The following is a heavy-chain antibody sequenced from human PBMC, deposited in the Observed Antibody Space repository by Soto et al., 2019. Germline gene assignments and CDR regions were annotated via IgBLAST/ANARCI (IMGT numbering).Heavy chain of an antibody. V-gene: IGHV3-30-3*01. CDR3: ATGLNY. Sequence: GGSLRLSCAASGFTFTSFAMHWVRQAPSKGLEWVAVISFNGANKYYADSVKGRSTISRDNSKNTLYLQMNSLRPDDTALYYCATGLNYWGQGTLVTVSS. CDR2: ISFNGANK. J-gene: IGHJ4*02. CDR1: GFTFTSFA.